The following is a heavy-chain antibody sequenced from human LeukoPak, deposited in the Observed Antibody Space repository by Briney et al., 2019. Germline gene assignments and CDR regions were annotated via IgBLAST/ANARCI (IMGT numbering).Heavy chain of an antibody. CDR2: IYPGDSDT. J-gene: IGHJ4*02. Sequence: GESLRISCKASGFSFTNYWIGWVRQMPGKGLEWMGIIYPGDSDTRYSPSFQGQVTISADKSIRAAYLQWSSLKASDTAMYYCARVFCSSISCYADFDYWGQGTLVTVSS. D-gene: IGHD2-2*01. CDR3: ARVFCSSISCYADFDY. CDR1: GFSFTNYW. V-gene: IGHV5-51*01.